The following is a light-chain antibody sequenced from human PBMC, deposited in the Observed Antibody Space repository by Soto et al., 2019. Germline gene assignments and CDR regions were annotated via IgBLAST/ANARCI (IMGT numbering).Light chain of an antibody. CDR2: VVS. V-gene: IGLV2-11*01. CDR3: SSFTTSHTYI. CDR1: SVDVGAYDF. Sequence: QSVLTQPHSVSGSPGQSVTISCTGTSVDVGAYDFVSWYQQHPGKAPKLLIYVVSGRPSGVPDRFSGSKSGNAASLTNSGLQAEDEADYYCSSFTTSHTYIFGTGTKLTVL. J-gene: IGLJ1*01.